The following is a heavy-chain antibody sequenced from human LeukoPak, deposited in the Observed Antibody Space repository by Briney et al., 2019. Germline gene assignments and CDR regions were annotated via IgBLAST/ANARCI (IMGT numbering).Heavy chain of an antibody. Sequence: GGSLRLSCAASRITFTYWMSWVRQAPGKGLEWVANIKQDGSAKYYVDSVKGRFIISRDNAKKSLFLQMNSLRAEDTAVYYCASSFSDDFWSGHFWGQGTLDTVSS. CDR1: RITFTYW. D-gene: IGHD3-3*01. J-gene: IGHJ4*02. CDR3: ASSFSDDFWSGHF. CDR2: IKQDGSAK. V-gene: IGHV3-7*01.